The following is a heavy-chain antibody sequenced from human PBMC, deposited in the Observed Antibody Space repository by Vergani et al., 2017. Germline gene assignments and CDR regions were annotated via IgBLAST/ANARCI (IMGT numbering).Heavy chain of an antibody. D-gene: IGHD5-18*01. CDR2: IYTSGST. CDR3: ARDTAMVGGDAFDI. J-gene: IGHJ3*02. Sequence: QVQLQESGPGLVKPSETLSLTCTVSGGSISSYYWSWIRQPAGKGLEWIGRIYTSGSTHYNPSLKSRVTMSVDTSKNQFSLKLSSVTAADTAGYYCARDTAMVGGDAFDIWGQGTMVTVSS. V-gene: IGHV4-4*07. CDR1: GGSISSYY.